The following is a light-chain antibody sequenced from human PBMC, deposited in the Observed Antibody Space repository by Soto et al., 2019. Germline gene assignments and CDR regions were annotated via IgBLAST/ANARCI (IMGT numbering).Light chain of an antibody. J-gene: IGKJ1*01. Sequence: DIQMTQSPSTLSSSLGAGVTLTFRASQTISSWLAWYQQKPGKAPKLLIYKASTLKSGVPSRFSGSGSGTEFTLTISSLQPDDFATYYCQHYNSYSEAFGQGTKVDIK. V-gene: IGKV1-5*03. CDR3: QHYNSYSEA. CDR1: QTISSW. CDR2: KAS.